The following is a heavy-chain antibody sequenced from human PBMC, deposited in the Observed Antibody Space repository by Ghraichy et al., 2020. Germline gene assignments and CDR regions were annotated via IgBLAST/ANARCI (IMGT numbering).Heavy chain of an antibody. D-gene: IGHD4-23*01. Sequence: GGSLRLSCAASGFTFSSYWMHWVRQAPGEGLVWVSRINSDGSSTSYADSVKGRFTISRDNAKNTLYLQMNSLRADDTAVYYCARGVSVAVVTPLGYWGQGPLVPVSS. CDR2: INSDGSST. CDR1: GFTFSSYW. CDR3: ARGVSVAVVTPLGY. V-gene: IGHV3-74*01. J-gene: IGHJ4*02.